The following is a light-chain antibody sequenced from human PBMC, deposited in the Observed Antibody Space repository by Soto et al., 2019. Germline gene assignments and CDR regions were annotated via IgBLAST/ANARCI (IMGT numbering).Light chain of an antibody. CDR1: SSDVGDYNY. J-gene: IGLJ3*02. Sequence: QSALTQPRSVSESPGQSVTISCTGTSSDVGDYNYVSWYQQHPGKAPKLLIYAVHMRPSGVPDRFSGSKSGNTASLTISGRQAEDEADYSCCSYAGSYNWVFGGGTKLTVL. V-gene: IGLV2-11*01. CDR2: AVH. CDR3: CSYAGSYNWV.